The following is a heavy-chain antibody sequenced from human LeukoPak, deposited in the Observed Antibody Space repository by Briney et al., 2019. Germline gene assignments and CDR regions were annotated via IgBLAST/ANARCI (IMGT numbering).Heavy chain of an antibody. V-gene: IGHV5-10-1*01. CDR2: IEPSDSYT. CDR1: GYSFTSYW. CDR3: ATRDFGVVSDY. J-gene: IGHJ4*02. D-gene: IGHD3-3*01. Sequence: GESLKISCKGSGYSFTSYWISWVRQMPGKGLEWMGRIEPSDSYTNYSPSFQGHVTISADKSISTAYLQWSSLKASDTAMYYCATRDFGVVSDYWGQGTLVTVSS.